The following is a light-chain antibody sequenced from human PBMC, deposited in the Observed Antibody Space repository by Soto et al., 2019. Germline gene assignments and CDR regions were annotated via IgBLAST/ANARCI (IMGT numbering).Light chain of an antibody. CDR3: QSYDSSLSCV. V-gene: IGLV1-40*01. CDR2: GNN. Sequence: QSVLTQPPSVSGAPGQRVTISCTGSSSNIGAGYGVHWYQQLPGTAPKLLIYGNNNRPSGVPDRFSGSKSGTSASLAITGLQAEDEADYYCQSYDSSLSCVFGTGTKVTVL. J-gene: IGLJ1*01. CDR1: SSNIGAGYG.